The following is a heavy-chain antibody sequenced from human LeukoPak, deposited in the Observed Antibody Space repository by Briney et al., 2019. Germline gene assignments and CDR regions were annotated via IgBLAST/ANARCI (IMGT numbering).Heavy chain of an antibody. V-gene: IGHV3-23*01. CDR3: AIAGAKWEQTY. Sequence: GGSLRLSCAASGFTFSSYAMSWVRQAPGKGLEWVSAISGSGGSTYYADSVKGRFTISRDNSKNTLYLQMNSLRAEDTAVYYCAIAGAKWEQTYWGQGTLVTVSS. J-gene: IGHJ4*02. CDR2: ISGSGGST. CDR1: GFTFSSYA. D-gene: IGHD1-26*01.